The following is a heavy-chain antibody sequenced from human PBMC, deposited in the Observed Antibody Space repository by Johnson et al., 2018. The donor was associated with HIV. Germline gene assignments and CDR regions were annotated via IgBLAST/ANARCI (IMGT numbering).Heavy chain of an antibody. CDR3: ASTSSGWFYAFDI. J-gene: IGHJ3*02. CDR2: ISGSGGSD. Sequence: VQLVESGGGLVQPGGSLRLSCAASGFAFSDFYMSWIRQAPGQGLEWVSDISGSGGSDYYSDSVKGRFTISSDTSKNTVYLQMNSLRAEYTALYYCASTSSGWFYAFDIWGQGTMVTVSS. CDR1: GFAFSDFY. V-gene: IGHV3-23*04. D-gene: IGHD6-19*01.